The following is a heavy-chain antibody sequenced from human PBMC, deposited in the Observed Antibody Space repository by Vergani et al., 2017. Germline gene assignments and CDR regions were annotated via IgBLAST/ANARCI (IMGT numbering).Heavy chain of an antibody. Sequence: QVQLQESGPGLVKPSETLSLTCAVSGFSIDNGYYWDWIRQPPGKGLEWIGSIYRTGRTHFNPPLKSRVTISVDTSNNHFSLRLNSLTAADTPVYYCARRSGIVYDIFSGTQYFFVFWGQGTLVTVSS. V-gene: IGHV4-38-2*01. CDR1: GFSIDNGYY. CDR3: ARRSGIVYDIFSGTQYFFVF. CDR2: IYRTGRT. J-gene: IGHJ4*02. D-gene: IGHD3-9*01.